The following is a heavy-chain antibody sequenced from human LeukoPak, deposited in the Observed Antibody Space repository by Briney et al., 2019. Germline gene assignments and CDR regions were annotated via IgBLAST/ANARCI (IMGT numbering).Heavy chain of an antibody. CDR1: GGSISSGGYS. CDR2: IYYSGST. V-gene: IGHV4-30-2*03. Sequence: SETLSLTCAVSGGSISSGGYSWSWIRQPPGKGLEWIGYIYYSGSTYYNPSLKSRVTISVDTSKNQFSLKLSSVTAADTAVYYCARHGDYDYVWGSYRPSWFDPWGQGTLVTVSS. CDR3: ARHGDYDYVWGSYRPSWFDP. D-gene: IGHD3-16*02. J-gene: IGHJ5*02.